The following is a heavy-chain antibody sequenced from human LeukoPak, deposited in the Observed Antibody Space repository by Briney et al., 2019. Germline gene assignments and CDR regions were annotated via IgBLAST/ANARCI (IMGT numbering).Heavy chain of an antibody. CDR1: GGTFSSYA. J-gene: IGHJ4*02. CDR3: ARGLLSYDILTGYYE. D-gene: IGHD3-9*01. V-gene: IGHV1-69*05. Sequence: SVKVSCKASGGTFSSYAISWVRQAPGQGLEWMGGIIPIFGTANYAQKFQGRVTITTDESTSTAYMELSSLRSEDTAVYYCARGLLSYDILTGYYEWGQGTLVTVSS. CDR2: IIPIFGTA.